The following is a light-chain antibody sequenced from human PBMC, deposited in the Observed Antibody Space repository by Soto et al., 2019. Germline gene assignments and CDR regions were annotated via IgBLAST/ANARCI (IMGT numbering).Light chain of an antibody. CDR2: DAS. V-gene: IGKV3-11*01. J-gene: IGKJ3*01. CDR3: QQYNTWH. CDR1: QSVSTY. Sequence: EIVLTQSPATLSLSPGERATLSCRASQSVSTYLAWYQQKPGQAPRLLIYDASNRATGTPARFSGSGSGTYFTLTISSLEPEDFAVYFCQQYNTWHFGPGTTVDFK.